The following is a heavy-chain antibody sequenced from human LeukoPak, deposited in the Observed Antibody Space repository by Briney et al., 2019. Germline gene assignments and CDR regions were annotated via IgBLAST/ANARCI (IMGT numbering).Heavy chain of an antibody. CDR3: ARGEYYFGSGIY. J-gene: IGHJ4*02. CDR2: IYSSSGHI. D-gene: IGHD3-10*01. Sequence: PGGSLRLSCAASAFTFSNVWMSWVRPAPGKGLEWVSSIYSSSGHIFHADSAKGRFSISRDNAKNSLYLQMNSLGFEDTAVYYCARGEYYFGSGIYWGQGALVTVSS. V-gene: IGHV3-21*01. CDR1: AFTFSNVW.